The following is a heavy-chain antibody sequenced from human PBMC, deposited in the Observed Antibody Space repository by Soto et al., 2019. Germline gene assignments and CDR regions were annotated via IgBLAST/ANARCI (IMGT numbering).Heavy chain of an antibody. CDR3: ARDRIHDYGDFFAFDI. Sequence: SETLSPTCTVSGGSISSGGYYCSWIRQHPGKGLEWIGYIYYSGSTYYNPSLKSRVTISVDTSKNQFSLKLSSVTAADTAVYYCARDRIHDYGDFFAFDIWGQGTMVTVSS. CDR1: GGSISSGGYY. CDR2: IYYSGST. J-gene: IGHJ3*02. V-gene: IGHV4-31*03. D-gene: IGHD4-17*01.